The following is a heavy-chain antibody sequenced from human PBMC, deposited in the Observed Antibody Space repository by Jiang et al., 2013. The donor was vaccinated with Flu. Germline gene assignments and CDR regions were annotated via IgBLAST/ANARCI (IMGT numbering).Heavy chain of an antibody. CDR2: INPTGGST. CDR3: ARDRYEPLPGNWYFDL. V-gene: IGHV1-46*01. CDR1: GYTFTSYY. J-gene: IGHJ2*01. D-gene: IGHD2-2*01. Sequence: SGAEVKKPGASVKVSCKASGYTFTSYYMHWVRQAPGQGLEWMGIINPTGGSTSYAQTFQGRVTMTRDTSTSTVYMELSSLRSEDTAVYYCARDRYEPLPGNWYFDLWGRGTLVTVSS.